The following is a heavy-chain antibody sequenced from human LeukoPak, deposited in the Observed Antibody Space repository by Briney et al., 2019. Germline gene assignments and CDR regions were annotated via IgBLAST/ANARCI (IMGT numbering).Heavy chain of an antibody. CDR1: GFTFSSYG. CDR2: IWYDGSNK. V-gene: IGHV3-33*01. CDR3: ARVGGYSYGRRYGMDV. J-gene: IGHJ6*02. D-gene: IGHD5-18*01. Sequence: GRSLRLSCAASGFTFSSYGMHWVRQAPGKGLEWVAVIWYDGSNKYYADSVKGRFTISRDNAKNSLYLQMNSLRAEDTALYHCARVGGYSYGRRYGMDVWGQGTTVTVSS.